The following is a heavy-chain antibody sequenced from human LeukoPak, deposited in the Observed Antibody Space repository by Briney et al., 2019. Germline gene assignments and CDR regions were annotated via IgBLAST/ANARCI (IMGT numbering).Heavy chain of an antibody. Sequence: GGALRVSCAASGFTFSRYSMNWVRQAPGKGLKWVSSISSSSSYIYYADSVKGRFTISRDNAKSSLFLQMNSLRAEDTAVYYCVSAYCSGWFGFDYWGQGTLVTVSS. V-gene: IGHV3-21*01. CDR2: ISSSSSYI. CDR3: VSAYCSGWFGFDY. J-gene: IGHJ4*02. CDR1: GFTFSRYS. D-gene: IGHD2-15*01.